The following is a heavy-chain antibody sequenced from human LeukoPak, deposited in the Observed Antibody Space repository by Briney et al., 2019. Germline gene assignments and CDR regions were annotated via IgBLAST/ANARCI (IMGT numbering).Heavy chain of an antibody. V-gene: IGHV3-30-3*01. CDR3: AGASGSGSYTF. CDR1: GFTFSNYW. J-gene: IGHJ4*01. Sequence: GGSLRLSCAASGFTFSNYWMHWVRRAPGKGLEWVALISSDGTSKYYADSVRGQFIISRDNSNDTLYLQMNRLRVDDTAVYYCAGASGSGSYTFWGQGTQVTVSS. D-gene: IGHD3-10*01. CDR2: ISSDGTSK.